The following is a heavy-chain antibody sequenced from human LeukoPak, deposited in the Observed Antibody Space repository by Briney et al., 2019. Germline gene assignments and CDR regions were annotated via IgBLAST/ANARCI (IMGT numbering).Heavy chain of an antibody. CDR3: ARGDSSGWYFFDY. D-gene: IGHD6-19*01. J-gene: IGHJ4*02. CDR2: TRNKANSYTT. CDR1: GFTFSDHY. V-gene: IGHV3-72*01. Sequence: GGSLRLSCAVSGFTFSDHYMDWVRQAPGKGLEWVGRTRNKANSYTTEYAAPVKGRFTISRDDSKNSLYLQMNSLKTEDTAVYYCARGDSSGWYFFDYWGQGTLVTVSS.